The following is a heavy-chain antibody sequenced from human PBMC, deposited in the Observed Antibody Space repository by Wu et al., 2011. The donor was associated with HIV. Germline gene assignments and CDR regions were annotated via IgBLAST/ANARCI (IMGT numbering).Heavy chain of an antibody. J-gene: IGHJ1*01. D-gene: IGHD3-22*01. CDR2: INPSGGST. CDR3: ASLLGPHYYDIAEYFQH. Sequence: QVQLVQSGAEVKKPGASVKVSCKASGYTFTSYYMHWVRQAPGQGLEWMGIINPSGGSTSYAQKFQGRVTMTRDTSTSTVYMELSSLRSEDTAVYYCASLLGPHYYDIAEYFQHWGQGTLVTVSS. V-gene: IGHV1-46*01. CDR1: GYTFTSYY.